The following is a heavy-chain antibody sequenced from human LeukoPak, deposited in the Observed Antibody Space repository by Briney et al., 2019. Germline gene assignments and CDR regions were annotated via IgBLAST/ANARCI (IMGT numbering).Heavy chain of an antibody. CDR2: ISHSNHYI. D-gene: IGHD2-2*01. CDR1: GFTFSTYT. J-gene: IGHJ4*02. CDR3: ARDSGGYQLLKGFDY. Sequence: GGSLRLSCAASGFTFSTYTMNWVRQAPGKGLEWVSSISHSNHYIYYADSVKGRFTISRDDAKNSLSLQMNSLRAEDTAVYYCARDSGGYQLLKGFDYWGLGTLVTVSS. V-gene: IGHV3-21*01.